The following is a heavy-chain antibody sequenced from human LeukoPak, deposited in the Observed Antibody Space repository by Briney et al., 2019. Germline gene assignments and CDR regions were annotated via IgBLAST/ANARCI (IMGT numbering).Heavy chain of an antibody. D-gene: IGHD4-17*01. CDR2: INPSGGST. CDR3: ARGVEKTTVTTGGFDY. J-gene: IGHJ4*02. V-gene: IGHV1-46*01. CDR1: GYTFTSYY. Sequence: ASVKVSCKASGYTFTSYYMHWVRQAPGQGLEWMGIINPSGGSTSYPQKFQGRVTMTRDTSTSTVYMELSSLRSEDTAVYYCARGVEKTTVTTGGFDYWGQGTLVTVSS.